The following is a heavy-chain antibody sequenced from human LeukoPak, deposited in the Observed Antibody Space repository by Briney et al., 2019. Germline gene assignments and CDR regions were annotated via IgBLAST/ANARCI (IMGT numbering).Heavy chain of an antibody. J-gene: IGHJ5*02. V-gene: IGHV4-39*02. CDR1: GDSINSSSYY. CDR3: ARDRVSSGWYGRWFDP. CDR2: IYYDGNT. D-gene: IGHD6-19*01. Sequence: PSETLSLTCTVSGDSINSSSYYWGWIRQPPGKGLEWIGSIYYDGNTYYNSALKSRVTISVDTSNNQFSLRLTSVSAADTAVYYCARDRVSSGWYGRWFDPWGQGTLVTVSS.